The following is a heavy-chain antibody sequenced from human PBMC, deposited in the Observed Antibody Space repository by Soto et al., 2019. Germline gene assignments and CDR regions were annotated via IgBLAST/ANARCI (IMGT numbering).Heavy chain of an antibody. CDR2: ISYDGSNK. J-gene: IGHJ5*02. V-gene: IGHV3-30-3*01. D-gene: IGHD2-2*01. Sequence: QVQLVESGGGVVQPGRSLRLSCAASGFTFSSYAMHWVRQAPGKGLEWVAVISYDGSNKYYADSVKGRFTISRDNSKNTQYLQMNSLRAEHTAVYYCARAPFRYCSSTSCYAWFDHWGQETLVTVSS. CDR1: GFTFSSYA. CDR3: ARAPFRYCSSTSCYAWFDH.